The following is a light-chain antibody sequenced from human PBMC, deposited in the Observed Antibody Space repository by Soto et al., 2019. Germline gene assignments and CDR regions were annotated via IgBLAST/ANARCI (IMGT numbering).Light chain of an antibody. V-gene: IGLV2-14*03. CDR2: DVN. J-gene: IGLJ2*01. CDR1: RSDIGAYNF. Sequence: QSVLTQPASVSGSPGQSNTISCTGTRSDIGAYNFVSWYQQHPGKAPKLMLYDVNIRPSRVSNRFSGSKSGNTASLTISGLQAEDEADYYCTSWTTSTTMIFGGGTKLTVL. CDR3: TSWTTSTTMI.